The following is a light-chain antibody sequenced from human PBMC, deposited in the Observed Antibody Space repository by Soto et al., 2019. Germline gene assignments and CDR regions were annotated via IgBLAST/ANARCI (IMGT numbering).Light chain of an antibody. Sequence: SVLTKPASLSGSPGESITISCTGTSSDVGGYNYVSWYQQHPGKAPKLMIYDVSNRPSGVSNRFSGSKSGNTASLTISGLQAEDEADYYCSSYTSSSTLYVFGTGTKVTVL. J-gene: IGLJ1*01. CDR2: DVS. CDR1: SSDVGGYNY. V-gene: IGLV2-14*01. CDR3: SSYTSSSTLYV.